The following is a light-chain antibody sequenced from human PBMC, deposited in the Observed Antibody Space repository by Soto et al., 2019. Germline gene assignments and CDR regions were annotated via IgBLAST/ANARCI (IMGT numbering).Light chain of an antibody. V-gene: IGLV2-14*03. CDR2: AVS. CDR3: SSFTSSITYV. Sequence: QSVLTQPASVSGSPGQSITISCTGTSSDIGGYNSVSWYQQHPGKAPKLMISAVSNRPSGVSDRFSGSKSGNTASLTISGLQAEDEADYYCSSFTSSITYVFGTGTKVTVL. J-gene: IGLJ1*01. CDR1: SSDIGGYNS.